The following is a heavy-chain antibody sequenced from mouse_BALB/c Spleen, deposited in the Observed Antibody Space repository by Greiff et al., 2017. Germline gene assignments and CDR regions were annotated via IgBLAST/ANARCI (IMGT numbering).Heavy chain of an antibody. CDR2: IWGGGST. CDR1: GFSLTDYG. J-gene: IGHJ4*01. CDR3: AKYDTTALYYAMDY. V-gene: IGHV2-6-5*01. D-gene: IGHD1-2*01. Sequence: QVQLQQSGPGLVAPSQSLSITCTVSGFSLTDYGVSWIRQPPGKGLEWLGVIWGGGSTYYNSALKSRLSISKDNSKSQVFLKMNSLQTDDTAMYYCAKYDTTALYYAMDYWGQGTSVTVSS.